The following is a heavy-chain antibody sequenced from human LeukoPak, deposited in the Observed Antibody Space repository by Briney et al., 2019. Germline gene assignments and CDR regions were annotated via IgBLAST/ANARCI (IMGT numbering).Heavy chain of an antibody. CDR2: INSDGTST. CDR3: GRALGSPLDY. V-gene: IGHV3-74*01. CDR1: GFSFSSGW. J-gene: IGHJ4*02. D-gene: IGHD1-26*01. Sequence: PGGSLRLSCAASGFSFSSGWMHWVRQVPGEGLVWVSRINSDGTSTAYADSVKGRFTISRGNAKNTLYLQMNSLRVEDTAVYYCGRALGSPLDYWGQGTLVTVSA.